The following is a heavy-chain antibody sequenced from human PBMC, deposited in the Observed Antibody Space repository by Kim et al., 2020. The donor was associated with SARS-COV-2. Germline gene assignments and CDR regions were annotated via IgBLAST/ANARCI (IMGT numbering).Heavy chain of an antibody. J-gene: IGHJ4*01. Sequence: SETLSLTCTVSGASISSNGYFWAWVRQPPGKGLEWIGSESYSGRTYYNPFLERRVTSSLDTSKTQFSLQLTLVTAADTAGYPCASLYACMGSYTSYYFD. V-gene: IGHV4-39*01. CDR2: ESYSGRT. CDR1: GASISSNGYF. CDR3: ASLYACMGSYTSYYFD. D-gene: IGHD3-10*01.